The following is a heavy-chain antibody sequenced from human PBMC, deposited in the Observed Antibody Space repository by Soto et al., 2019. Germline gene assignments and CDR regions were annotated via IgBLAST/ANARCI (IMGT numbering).Heavy chain of an antibody. CDR3: ATTGNDYRDLDS. J-gene: IGHJ4*02. Sequence: ASVKVSCNVSEHPRTQLSMHWMRQPLGKGLEWMGGFDHGHGETTYARNFQGRDTITEDTSTDTAYMEVSSLRSDDTAVYYCATTGNDYRDLDSWGQGTLVPVSS. D-gene: IGHD4-17*01. V-gene: IGHV1-24*01. CDR2: FDHGHGET. CDR1: EHPRTQLS.